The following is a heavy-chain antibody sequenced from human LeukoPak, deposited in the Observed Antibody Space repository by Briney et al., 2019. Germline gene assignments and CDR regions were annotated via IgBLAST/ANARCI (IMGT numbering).Heavy chain of an antibody. Sequence: PGRSLRLSCAASGFTFSSYAMHWVRQAPGKGLERVAVISYDGSNKYYADSVKGRFTISRDNSKNTLYLQMNSLRAEDTAVYYCARDAQWLVFDYWGQGTLVTVSS. J-gene: IGHJ4*02. CDR3: ARDAQWLVFDY. CDR2: ISYDGSNK. V-gene: IGHV3-30*04. D-gene: IGHD6-19*01. CDR1: GFTFSSYA.